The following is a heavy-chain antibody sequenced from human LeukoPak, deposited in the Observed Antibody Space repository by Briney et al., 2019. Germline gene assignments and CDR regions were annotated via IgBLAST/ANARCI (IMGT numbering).Heavy chain of an antibody. D-gene: IGHD2-8*01. CDR3: ARGLNGMRDY. Sequence: SETLSLTCAVYGGSFSGYYWSWIRQPPGKGLEWIGEINHSGSTNYNPSLKSRVTISADTSKNQFSLKLSSVTAADTAVYYCARGLNGMRDYWGQGTLVTVSS. J-gene: IGHJ4*02. CDR1: GGSFSGYY. CDR2: INHSGST. V-gene: IGHV4-34*01.